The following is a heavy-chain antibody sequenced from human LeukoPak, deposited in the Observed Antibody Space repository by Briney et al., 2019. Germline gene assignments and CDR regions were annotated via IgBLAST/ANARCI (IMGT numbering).Heavy chain of an antibody. J-gene: IGHJ4*02. CDR3: ANKWFGENY. CDR1: GFTFSSYS. V-gene: IGHV3-23*01. D-gene: IGHD3-10*01. Sequence: GGCLRLSCAASGFTFSSYSMSWVRLAPGKGLEWVSAISGSGGSTYYADSVKGRFTISRDNSKNTLYLQVNSLRAEDTAVYYCANKWFGENYWGQGTLVTVSS. CDR2: ISGSGGST.